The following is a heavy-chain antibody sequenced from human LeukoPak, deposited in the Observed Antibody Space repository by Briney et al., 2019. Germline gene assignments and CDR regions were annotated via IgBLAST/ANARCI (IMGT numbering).Heavy chain of an antibody. CDR3: ARDFDGPRASDY. CDR1: GFTFSYFW. CDR2: INTDGSYS. V-gene: IGHV3-74*01. Sequence: GGSLRLSCAASGFTFSYFWMHWFRQTTGKGLVWVSCINTDGSYSTYADSVKGRFTISRDNVRDTLYLQMNSLRAEDSAVYYCARDFDGPRASDYWGQGISLTVSS. J-gene: IGHJ4*02. D-gene: IGHD4-17*01.